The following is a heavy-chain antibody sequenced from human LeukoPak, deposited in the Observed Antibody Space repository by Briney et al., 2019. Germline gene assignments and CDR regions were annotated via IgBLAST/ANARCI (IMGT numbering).Heavy chain of an antibody. Sequence: PGGSLRLSCAASGFTFSKSNMSWVRQAPGKGLEWVAHISSRSSALYTADSAQGRFTISRDNAKRSQSLQMNRLSDEATDINYYARGALIGGASYRSLLDPWGQGTLVTVSS. CDR1: GFTFSKSN. CDR3: ARGALIGGASYRSLLDP. J-gene: IGHJ5*02. D-gene: IGHD6-19*01. CDR2: ISSRSSAL. V-gene: IGHV3-48*02.